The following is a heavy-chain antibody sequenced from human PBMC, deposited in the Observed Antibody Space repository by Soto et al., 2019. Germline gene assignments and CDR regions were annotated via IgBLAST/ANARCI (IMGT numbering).Heavy chain of an antibody. Sequence: SETLSLTCAVYGGSFSGYFWTWIRQSPGKGLEWIGEINHSGSTNSNPSLKSRVAISVDTSKNQISLKLRSVTAADTAVYYCARGISLIVEVQRDAPDKYYFDSWGQVNLVT. CDR2: INHSGST. D-gene: IGHD3-16*02. CDR1: GGSFSGYF. CDR3: ARGISLIVEVQRDAPDKYYFDS. V-gene: IGHV4-34*01. J-gene: IGHJ4*02.